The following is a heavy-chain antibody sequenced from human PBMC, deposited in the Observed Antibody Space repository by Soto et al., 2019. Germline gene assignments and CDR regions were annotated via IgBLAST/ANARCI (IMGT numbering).Heavy chain of an antibody. J-gene: IGHJ6*03. CDR3: AGTSSLQWYYMDV. V-gene: IGHV6-1*01. CDR2: TCYRSRWYN. CDR1: GDSVSSNSAA. D-gene: IGHD1-7*01. Sequence: SQTLSLTCVISGDSVSSNSAAWNWIRQSPSRGLEWLGRTCYRSRWYNDYAVSVRSRITVNADTSKNQFSLHLNSVTPEDTAVYYGAGTSSLQWYYMDVWDKGTTVTVSS.